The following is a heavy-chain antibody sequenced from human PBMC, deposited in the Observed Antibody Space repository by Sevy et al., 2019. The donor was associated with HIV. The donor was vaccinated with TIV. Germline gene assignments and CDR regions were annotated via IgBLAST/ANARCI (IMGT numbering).Heavy chain of an antibody. V-gene: IGHV6-1*01. CDR3: ARTTSGWFDY. D-gene: IGHD6-19*01. CDR1: GDSDSSNSVA. Sequence: SQTLSLTCAISGDSDSSNSVAWNWIGQSTSRGLEWLGRTYYRSTWHNDYAVSVKSQITINPDTSKNQFSLQLNSVTPEDTAVYYCARTTSGWFDYWGQGTPVTVSS. J-gene: IGHJ4*02. CDR2: TYYRSTWHN.